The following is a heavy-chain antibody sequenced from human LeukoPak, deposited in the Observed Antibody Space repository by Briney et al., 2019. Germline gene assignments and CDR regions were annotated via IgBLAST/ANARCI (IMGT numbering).Heavy chain of an antibody. CDR1: GFTFSDYY. J-gene: IGHJ4*02. CDR3: AWGGMAAFDS. Sequence: PGGSLRLSCAASGFTFSDYYMSWIRQAPGKGLEWVAYISSSGNTRYYADSVKGRFTISRDNAKNSPYLQMNSLRAEDTAVYYCAWGGMAAFDSWGQGTLVTVSS. CDR2: ISSSGNTR. V-gene: IGHV3-11*04. D-gene: IGHD3-16*01.